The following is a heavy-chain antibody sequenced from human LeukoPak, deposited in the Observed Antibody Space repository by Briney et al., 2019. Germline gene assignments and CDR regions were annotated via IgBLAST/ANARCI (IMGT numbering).Heavy chain of an antibody. CDR3: ARGRGYSSSWPFNYYYYYYMDV. Sequence: SETLSLTCTVSGGSISSSSYYWSWIRQPPGKGLEWIGEINHSGSTNYNPSLKSRVTISVDTSKNQFSLKLSSVTAADTAVYYCARGRGYSSSWPFNYYYYYYMDVWGKGTTVTVSS. V-gene: IGHV4-39*07. J-gene: IGHJ6*03. CDR1: GGSISSSSYY. CDR2: INHSGST. D-gene: IGHD6-13*01.